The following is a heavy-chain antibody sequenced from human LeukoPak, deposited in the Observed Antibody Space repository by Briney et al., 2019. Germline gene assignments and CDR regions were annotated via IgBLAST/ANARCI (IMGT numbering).Heavy chain of an antibody. Sequence: ASVKVSCKASGGTFSSYAINWVRQATGQGLEWMGWMNPNSGNTGYAQKFQGRVTITRNTSISTAYMELSSLRSEDTAVYYCASYLPGIAAAGPSDAFDIWGQGTMVTVSS. CDR2: MNPNSGNT. J-gene: IGHJ3*02. V-gene: IGHV1-8*03. D-gene: IGHD6-13*01. CDR3: ASYLPGIAAAGPSDAFDI. CDR1: GGTFSSYA.